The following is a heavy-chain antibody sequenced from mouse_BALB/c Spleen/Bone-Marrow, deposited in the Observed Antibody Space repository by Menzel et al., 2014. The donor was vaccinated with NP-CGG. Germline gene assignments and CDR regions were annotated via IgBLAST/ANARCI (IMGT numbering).Heavy chain of an antibody. CDR1: GFTFSSYG. CDR3: ARDYYGSSDY. D-gene: IGHD1-1*01. V-gene: IGHV5-6-3*01. CDR2: INSNGGST. Sequence: EVQGVESGGGLVQPGGSLKLSCAASGFTFSSYGMSWVRQTPDKRLELVATINSNGGSTYYPDSVKGRFTISRDNAKNTLYLQVSSLKSEDTAMYYCARDYYGSSDYWGQGTTLTVSS. J-gene: IGHJ2*01.